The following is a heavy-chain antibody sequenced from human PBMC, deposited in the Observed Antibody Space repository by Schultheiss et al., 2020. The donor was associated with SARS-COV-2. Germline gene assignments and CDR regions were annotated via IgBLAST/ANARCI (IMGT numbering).Heavy chain of an antibody. D-gene: IGHD6-13*01. J-gene: IGHJ6*02. CDR1: GFTFSSYA. V-gene: IGHV3-23*01. CDR2: ISGSGGST. Sequence: GGSLRLSCAASGFTFSSYAMSWVRQAPGKGLEWVSAISGSGGSTYYADSVKGRFTISRDNSKNTLYLQMNSLRAEDTAVYYCARDRGYSSSWYDRYYYYGMDVWGQGTTVTVSS. CDR3: ARDRGYSSSWYDRYYYYGMDV.